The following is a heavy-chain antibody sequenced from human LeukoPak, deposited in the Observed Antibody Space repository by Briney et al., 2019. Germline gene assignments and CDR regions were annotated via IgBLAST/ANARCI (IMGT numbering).Heavy chain of an antibody. Sequence: PGGSLRLSCAGSGFTFSSYAMSWVRQAPGKGLEWVSGISGSGGSTYYADSVKGRFTISRDNSKNTLYLQMNSLRAEDTAVYYCAKPAPYDYGDFLNWFDPWGQGTLVTVSS. CDR1: GFTFSSYA. J-gene: IGHJ5*02. V-gene: IGHV3-23*01. D-gene: IGHD4-17*01. CDR2: ISGSGGST. CDR3: AKPAPYDYGDFLNWFDP.